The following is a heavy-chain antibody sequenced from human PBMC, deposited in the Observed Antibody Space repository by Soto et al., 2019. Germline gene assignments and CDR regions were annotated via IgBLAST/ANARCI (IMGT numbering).Heavy chain of an antibody. CDR1: GFTFSSYG. V-gene: IGHV3-30*03. J-gene: IGHJ4*02. CDR3: PQDAAAYTSSVYFDY. D-gene: IGHD2-2*01. Sequence: GGSLRLSCAASGFTFSSYGMHWVRQAPGKGLEWVAVISYDGSNKYYADSVKGRFTISRDNSKNTLYLQMNSLRAEDTAVYYSPQDAAAYTSSVYFDYWGQGTLVTVSS. CDR2: ISYDGSNK.